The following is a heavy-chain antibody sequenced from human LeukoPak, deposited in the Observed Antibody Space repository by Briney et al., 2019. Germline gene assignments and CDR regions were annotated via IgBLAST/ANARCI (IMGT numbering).Heavy chain of an antibody. Sequence: PSETLSLTCAVYGGSLSGRYWAWIRQPPGKGLEWIGQINDGGATNYNPSLQSRVTMSLDTSKNQFSLRLSSVTAADAAVYYCARDRYGSGSYYIPGAVDIWGQGTMVTVSS. CDR1: GGSLSGRY. V-gene: IGHV4-34*01. J-gene: IGHJ3*02. D-gene: IGHD3-10*01. CDR2: INDGGAT. CDR3: ARDRYGSGSYYIPGAVDI.